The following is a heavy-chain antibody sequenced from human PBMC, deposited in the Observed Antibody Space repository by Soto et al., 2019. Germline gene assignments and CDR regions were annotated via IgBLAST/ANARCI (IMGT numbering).Heavy chain of an antibody. D-gene: IGHD2-21*02. Sequence: GESLKISCKGSGYSFTSYWIGWVRQMPGKGLEWMGIIYPGDSDTRYSPSFQGQVTISADKSISTAYLQWSSLKASDTAMYYCARGAYCGGDCYTHPYYYYGMDVWGQGTTVTVSS. CDR3: ARGAYCGGDCYTHPYYYYGMDV. V-gene: IGHV5-51*01. CDR1: GYSFTSYW. J-gene: IGHJ6*02. CDR2: IYPGDSDT.